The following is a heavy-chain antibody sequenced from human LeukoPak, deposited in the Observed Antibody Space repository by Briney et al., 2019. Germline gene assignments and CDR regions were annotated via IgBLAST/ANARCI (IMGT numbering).Heavy chain of an antibody. CDR1: GFTFSSYG. D-gene: IGHD3-10*01. Sequence: GRSLRLSCAASGFTFSSYGIHWVRQAPGKGLEWVAAVSYDGSNKFYADSVKGRFTISRDSSRNTLYLEMNSLSAEDTAVYYCAKDLRKLVRGVPVYYGMDVWGQGTTVTVYS. CDR3: AKDLRKLVRGVPVYYGMDV. CDR2: VSYDGSNK. V-gene: IGHV3-30*18. J-gene: IGHJ6*02.